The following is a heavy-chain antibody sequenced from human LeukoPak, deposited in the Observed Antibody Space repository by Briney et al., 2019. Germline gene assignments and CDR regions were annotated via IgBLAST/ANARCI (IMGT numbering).Heavy chain of an antibody. CDR3: ARIFGAYNWFDP. CDR1: GGPISSYY. D-gene: IGHD3-16*01. Sequence: SETLSLTCTVSGGPISSYYWSWIRQPPGKGLEWIGYIYYSGSTNYNPSLKSRVTISVDTSKNQFSLKLSSVTAADTAVYYCARIFGAYNWFDPWGQGTLVTVSS. V-gene: IGHV4-59*01. J-gene: IGHJ5*02. CDR2: IYYSGST.